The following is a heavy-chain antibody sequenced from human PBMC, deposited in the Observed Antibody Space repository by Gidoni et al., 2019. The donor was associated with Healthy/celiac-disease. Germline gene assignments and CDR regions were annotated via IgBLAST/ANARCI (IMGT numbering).Heavy chain of an antibody. CDR2: ISGSGGSP. Sequence: EVQLLESGGGLVQPGGSLRLSCAASGFTFSSYAMTWVRQAPGKGLEWVSAISGSGGSPYYADSVKGRFTIPRDNSKNTLYLQMNSLRAEDTAVYYCANQNYYDSSGYPLTPPFDYWGQGTLVTVSS. V-gene: IGHV3-23*01. CDR3: ANQNYYDSSGYPLTPPFDY. D-gene: IGHD3-22*01. J-gene: IGHJ4*02. CDR1: GFTFSSYA.